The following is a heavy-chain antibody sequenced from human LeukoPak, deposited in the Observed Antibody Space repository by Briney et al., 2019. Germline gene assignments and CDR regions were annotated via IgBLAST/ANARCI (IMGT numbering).Heavy chain of an antibody. D-gene: IGHD1-26*01. V-gene: IGHV3-23*01. J-gene: IGHJ4*02. Sequence: GGSLRLSCAASGFTFSTYAMGWVRQAPGRGPEWVLGISSSGSNTSYADSVKGRFTISRDNSKNTLYLQMSSLRAEDTAVYYCAKPTLDSGSPGRPFDYWGQGTPVTVSP. CDR1: GFTFSTYA. CDR2: ISSSGSNT. CDR3: AKPTLDSGSPGRPFDY.